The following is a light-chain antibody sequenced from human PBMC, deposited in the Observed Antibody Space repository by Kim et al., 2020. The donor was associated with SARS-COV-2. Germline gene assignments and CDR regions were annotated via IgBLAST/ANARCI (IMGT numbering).Light chain of an antibody. V-gene: IGKV1-27*01. CDR3: QKCDSAPWT. Sequence: ASVGDRVTIPCRASQDISNYLSWFQLEPGKAPKLLIYAASALQPGVPSRFSGSGSGTDFTLTVTSLQPEDVATYYCQKCDSAPWTFGQGTKVDIK. CDR2: AAS. J-gene: IGKJ1*01. CDR1: QDISNY.